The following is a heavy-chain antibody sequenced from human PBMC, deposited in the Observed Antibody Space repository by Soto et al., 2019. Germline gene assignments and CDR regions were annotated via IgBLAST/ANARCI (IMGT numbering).Heavy chain of an antibody. Sequence: QVQLQQSGPGLVKPSQTLSLTCAISGDSVSSNSAAWNWLRQSPSRGLEWLGRTYYKSKWYNDYVVSVKSRITINPDTSKNQFSLQLNSVTHEDTAVYYCARERGVLSEAFDIWGQGTVVTVSS. V-gene: IGHV6-1*01. J-gene: IGHJ3*02. D-gene: IGHD3-10*01. CDR2: TYYKSKWYN. CDR3: ARERGVLSEAFDI. CDR1: GDSVSSNSAA.